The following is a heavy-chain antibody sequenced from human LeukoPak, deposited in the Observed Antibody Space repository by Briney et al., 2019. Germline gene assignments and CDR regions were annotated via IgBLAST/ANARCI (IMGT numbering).Heavy chain of an antibody. CDR1: GGSISSYF. Sequence: SETLSLTCTVSGGSISSYFWSWIRQPPGKGLEWIGYIYYTGSTNYNPSLKSRVTISVDTSRNQFSLKLTSVTAADTAVYYCARHGGLGATSERFDYWGQGTLVTVSS. CDR2: IYYTGST. CDR3: ARHGGLGATSERFDY. V-gene: IGHV4-59*08. J-gene: IGHJ4*02. D-gene: IGHD1-26*01.